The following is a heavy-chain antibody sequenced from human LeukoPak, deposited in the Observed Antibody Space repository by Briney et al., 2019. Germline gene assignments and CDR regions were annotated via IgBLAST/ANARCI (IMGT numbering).Heavy chain of an antibody. CDR1: GDSINSYY. J-gene: IGHJ4*02. D-gene: IGHD6-13*01. V-gene: IGHV4-59*01. CDR3: ARGRYDSSWSRFDY. Sequence: PSETLSLTCTVSGDSINSYYWSWIRQPPGKGLEWIGYIYYSGSTNYNLSLKSRVTISVDTSKNQFSLKLSSVTAADTAVYYCARGRYDSSWSRFDYWGQGTLVTVSS. CDR2: IYYSGST.